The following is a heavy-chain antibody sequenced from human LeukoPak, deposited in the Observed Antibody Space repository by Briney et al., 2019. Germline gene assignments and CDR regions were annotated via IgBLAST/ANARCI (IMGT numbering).Heavy chain of an antibody. CDR3: ARADCSTTSCPMDV. CDR2: IYFTGST. J-gene: IGHJ6*02. Sequence: SETLSLTCTVSGGSLSSYYWTWIRQPPGKGLEWIGYIYFTGSTHYNPSLKARVTMSVDTSNNQFSLRLTSVTAADTAVYYCARADCSTTSCPMDVWGQGATVTVSS. D-gene: IGHD2-2*01. V-gene: IGHV4-59*01. CDR1: GGSLSSYY.